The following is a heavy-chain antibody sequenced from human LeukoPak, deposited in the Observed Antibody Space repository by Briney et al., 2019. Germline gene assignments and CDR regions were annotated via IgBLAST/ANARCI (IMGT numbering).Heavy chain of an antibody. D-gene: IGHD3-9*01. CDR1: DGSISSYY. CDR2: IYYRGST. Sequence: PSETLSLTCTVSDGSISSYYSSWIQQPPGKGLGWIGYIYYRGSTNYNPSLKSGVTISVDKSKKQFSLKLSSVTAADTAVYYCARDLTYYDILTRYAKTGAFDIWGQGTMVTVSS. J-gene: IGHJ3*02. CDR3: ARDLTYYDILTRYAKTGAFDI. V-gene: IGHV4-59*01.